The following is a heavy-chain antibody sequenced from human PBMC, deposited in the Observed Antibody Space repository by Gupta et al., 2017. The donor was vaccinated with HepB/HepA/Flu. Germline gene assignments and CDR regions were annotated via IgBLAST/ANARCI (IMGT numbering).Heavy chain of an antibody. Sequence: EVQLVESGGGVVQPGGSLRLSCAVSGPSFSDYAIHWVRQVPGKGLEWVALINGESGSSFYADSVKGRFTVSRDNSKNFLYLQMNSLRTEDTALYYCTRDTSINLSVPMWANNWFDPWGQGTLVTVSS. CDR3: TRDTSINLSVPMWANNWFDP. D-gene: IGHD6-6*01. CDR1: GPSFSDYA. J-gene: IGHJ5*02. V-gene: IGHV3-43*02. CDR2: INGESGSS.